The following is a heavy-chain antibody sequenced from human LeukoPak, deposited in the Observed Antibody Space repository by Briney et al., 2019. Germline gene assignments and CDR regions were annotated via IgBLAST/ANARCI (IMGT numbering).Heavy chain of an antibody. V-gene: IGHV4-59*01. J-gene: IGHJ4*02. D-gene: IGHD3-22*01. Sequence: SETLSLTCTVSGGSISSYYWSWIRQPPGKGLEWIGYIYYSGSTNYNPSLKSRVTISVDTSKNQFSLKLSSVTAADTAVYYCARGEVYSSQYYYDSSGLGGFDYWGQGTLVTVSS. CDR1: GGSISSYY. CDR3: ARGEVYSSQYYYDSSGLGGFDY. CDR2: IYYSGST.